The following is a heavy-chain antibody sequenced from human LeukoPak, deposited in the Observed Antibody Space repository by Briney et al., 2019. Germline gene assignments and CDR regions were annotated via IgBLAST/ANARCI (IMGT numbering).Heavy chain of an antibody. J-gene: IGHJ5*02. D-gene: IGHD3-22*01. Sequence: PGGSLRLSCAASGFTFRNYWMHSVRQAPGKGLGCVSRIISDGINTSYADSVKGRFTISRDNAKNTLNLQMNSLRAEDTAVYYCARDLGQYYDTSDNWFDPWGQGTLVTVSS. V-gene: IGHV3-74*01. CDR3: ARDLGQYYDTSDNWFDP. CDR2: IISDGINT. CDR1: GFTFRNYW.